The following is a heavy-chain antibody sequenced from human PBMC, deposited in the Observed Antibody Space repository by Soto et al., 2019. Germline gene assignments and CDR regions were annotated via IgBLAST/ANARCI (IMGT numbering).Heavy chain of an antibody. J-gene: IGHJ6*02. V-gene: IGHV5-10-1*01. CDR2: IDPSDAYT. D-gene: IGHD2-2*01. CDR3: ARRYCSSTSWPSNYYAMDV. CDR1: GYSFSSYW. Sequence: AGEYLKISCKGSGYSFSSYWISWVRQMPGKGLEWMGRIDPSDAYTSYSPSFQGHVTISTDKSISTAYLQWSSLRASDTAMYYCARRYCSSTSWPSNYYAMDVWGQGTTVTVSS.